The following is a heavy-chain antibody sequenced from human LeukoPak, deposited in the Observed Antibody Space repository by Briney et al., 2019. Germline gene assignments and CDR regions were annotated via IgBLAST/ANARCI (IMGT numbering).Heavy chain of an antibody. Sequence: GGSLRLSCAASGFTVSSKYMNWVRQAPGEGLEWGSVIYSGVTTYYTDSVKCRFTISRDNSKNTIFLQMNSLRAQDPAVYYCWTSGSYFDLWRRGPLVTVSS. CDR1: GFTVSSKY. V-gene: IGHV3-66*01. D-gene: IGHD3-22*01. CDR3: WTSGSYFDL. CDR2: IYSGVTT. J-gene: IGHJ2*01.